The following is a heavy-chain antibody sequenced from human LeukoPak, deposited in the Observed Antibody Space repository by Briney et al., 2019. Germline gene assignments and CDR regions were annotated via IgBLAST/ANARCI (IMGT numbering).Heavy chain of an antibody. Sequence: ASVKVSCKASGGTFSSYAISWVRQAPGQGLEWMGWINPNSGGTNYAQKFQGRVTMTRDTSISTAYMELSRLRSDDTAVYYCARGRSTSWFDPWGQGTLVTVSS. CDR1: GGTFSSYA. CDR3: ARGRSTSWFDP. CDR2: INPNSGGT. D-gene: IGHD4-4*01. J-gene: IGHJ5*02. V-gene: IGHV1-2*02.